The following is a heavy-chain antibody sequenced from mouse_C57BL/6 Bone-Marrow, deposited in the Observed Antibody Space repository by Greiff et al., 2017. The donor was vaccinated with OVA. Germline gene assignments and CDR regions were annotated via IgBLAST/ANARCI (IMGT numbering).Heavy chain of an antibody. V-gene: IGHV1-5*01. CDR3: ARDLFTTVVAMDY. Sequence: DVKLQESGTVLARPGASVKMSCKTSGYTFTSYWMHWVKQRPGQGLEWIGAIYPGNSDTSYNQKFKGKSTLTVDKSSSTAYMQLSSLTSEDSAVYYCARDLFTTVVAMDYWGQGTSVTVSS. CDR2: IYPGNSDT. J-gene: IGHJ4*01. CDR1: GYTFTSYW. D-gene: IGHD1-1*01.